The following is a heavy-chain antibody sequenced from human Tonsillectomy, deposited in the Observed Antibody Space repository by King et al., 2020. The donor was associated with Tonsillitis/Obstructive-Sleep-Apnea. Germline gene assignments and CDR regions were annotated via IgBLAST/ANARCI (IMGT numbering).Heavy chain of an antibody. CDR2: TYYTGGT. D-gene: IGHD3-3*01. Sequence: PLQESGPGLVRPSETLSLTCTVSGGSINNFSWTWIRQAPGKGLEWIGYTYYTGGTKYNPSLESRVTISVDASKNQFSLKLSSVTAADTAVYYCVRDYPLAWLSNRGVQYYFGMDVWGQGTTVTVSS. J-gene: IGHJ6*02. V-gene: IGHV4-59*01. CDR3: VRDYPLAWLSNRGVQYYFGMDV. CDR1: GGSINNFS.